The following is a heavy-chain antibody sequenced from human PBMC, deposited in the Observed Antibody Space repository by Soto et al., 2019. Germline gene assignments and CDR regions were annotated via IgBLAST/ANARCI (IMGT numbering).Heavy chain of an antibody. D-gene: IGHD3-22*01. Sequence: SETLSLTCTVSGGSTSSGDYYWSWIRQPPGKGLEWIGYIYYSGSTYYNPSLKSRVTISVDTSKNQFSLKLSSVTAADTAVYYCAREYYYDSSGYRQYYFDYWGQGTLVTVSS. J-gene: IGHJ4*02. CDR1: GGSTSSGDYY. CDR3: AREYYYDSSGYRQYYFDY. CDR2: IYYSGST. V-gene: IGHV4-30-4*01.